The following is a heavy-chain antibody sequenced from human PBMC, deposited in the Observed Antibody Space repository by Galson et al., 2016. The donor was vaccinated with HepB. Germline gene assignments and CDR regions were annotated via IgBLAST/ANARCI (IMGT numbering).Heavy chain of an antibody. J-gene: IGHJ4*02. D-gene: IGHD3-9*01. V-gene: IGHV1-46*03. Sequence: SVKVSCKASGYIFTSFYVHWVRQAPGQGLEWMGMINPTTGNPDCAQKFRDSVTLTRDTTTSTVHLALTSLRSEDTAVYFCAKGMTGHVDGFDHWGQGTLVTVSS. CDR3: AKGMTGHVDGFDH. CDR1: GYIFTSFY. CDR2: INPTTGNP.